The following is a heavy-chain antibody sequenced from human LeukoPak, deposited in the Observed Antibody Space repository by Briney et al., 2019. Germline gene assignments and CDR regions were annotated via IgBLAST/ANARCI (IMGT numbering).Heavy chain of an antibody. CDR1: GFTFSSYA. CDR3: AKDPSGDYEIEGGNWFDP. CDR2: ISGWGANT. V-gene: IGHV3-23*01. J-gene: IGHJ5*02. D-gene: IGHD4-17*01. Sequence: GGSLRLSCAASGFTFSSYALSWGWHAPPPGMGLDSAISGWGANTYYADSVKGRITISRDNSKNTLYLQMNNLRAEDTAVYYCAKDPSGDYEIEGGNWFDPWGQGTRVTVSS.